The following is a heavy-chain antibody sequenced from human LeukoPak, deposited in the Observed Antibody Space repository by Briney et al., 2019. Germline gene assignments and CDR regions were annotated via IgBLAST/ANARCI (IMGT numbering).Heavy chain of an antibody. J-gene: IGHJ4*02. D-gene: IGHD6-13*01. Sequence: GGSLRLCCAASGCTFDDYAMHWVRQAPGKGLEWVSGISWNSGSIGYADSVKGRFTISRDNAKNSLYLQMNSLRAEDMALYYCAKDRSSSWNRGYFDYWGQGTLVTVSS. V-gene: IGHV3-9*03. CDR3: AKDRSSSWNRGYFDY. CDR2: ISWNSGSI. CDR1: GCTFDDYA.